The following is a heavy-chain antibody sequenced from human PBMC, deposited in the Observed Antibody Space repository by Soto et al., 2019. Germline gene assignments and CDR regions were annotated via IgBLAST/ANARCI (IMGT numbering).Heavy chain of an antibody. CDR1: GYTFTSHG. J-gene: IGHJ6*03. CDR3: ARALYCSGASCFSYYYHYMDV. V-gene: IGHV1-18*01. D-gene: IGHD2-15*01. Sequence: ASGKVSCKASGYTFTSHGIGWVRQAPGQGLEWMGWISGYSGHTNYAQKLQGRVTMTTDTSTTTAYMELRSLRSDDTAVYYCARALYCSGASCFSYYYHYMDVWGKGTTVTVS. CDR2: ISGYSGHT.